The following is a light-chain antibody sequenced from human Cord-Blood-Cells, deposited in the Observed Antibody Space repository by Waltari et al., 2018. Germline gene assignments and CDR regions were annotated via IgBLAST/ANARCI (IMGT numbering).Light chain of an antibody. V-gene: IGLV2-14*01. Sequence: HSALTQPASVSGSPGQSITISCTGTSSDVGGYHYVSWYQQHPGKAPKLMIYDVSNRPSGVSNRFSGSKSGNTASLTISGLQAEDEADYYCSSYTSSSTLVVFGGGTKLTVL. CDR3: SSYTSSSTLVV. CDR2: DVS. CDR1: SSDVGGYHY. J-gene: IGLJ2*01.